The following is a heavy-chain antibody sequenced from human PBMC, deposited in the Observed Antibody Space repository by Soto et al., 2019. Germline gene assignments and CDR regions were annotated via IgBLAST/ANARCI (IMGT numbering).Heavy chain of an antibody. D-gene: IGHD6-19*01. CDR3: ARAVAVAPVYYAMDV. V-gene: IGHV4-30-2*01. J-gene: IGHJ6*02. CDR1: GASISNDAYS. Sequence: LSLTCAVSGASISNDAYSWSWIRQPPGKGLEWIGYMYHSGSTYYNPSLKSRVTMSVDRSKNQFSLNLGSVTAADTAVYYCARAVAVAPVYYAMDVWGQGTTVTVSS. CDR2: MYHSGST.